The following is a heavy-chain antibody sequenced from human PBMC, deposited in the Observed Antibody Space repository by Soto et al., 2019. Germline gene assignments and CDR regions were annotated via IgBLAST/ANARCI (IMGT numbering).Heavy chain of an antibody. CDR2: MNPNSGNT. D-gene: IGHD6-13*01. J-gene: IGHJ5*01. V-gene: IGHV1-8*01. CDR1: GYTFNSYD. Sequence: APVRVSCKASGYTFNSYDINWVRQAIGQGLEWMGWMNPNSGNTGYAQKFQGRVTMTRNTSISTAYMELSSLRSEDTAVYYCARDIAAAGTSWFDSLGQGTLVTVSS. CDR3: ARDIAAAGTSWFDS.